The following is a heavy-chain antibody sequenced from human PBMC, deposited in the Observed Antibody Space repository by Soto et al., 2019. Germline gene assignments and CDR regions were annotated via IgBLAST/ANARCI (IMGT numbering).Heavy chain of an antibody. D-gene: IGHD2-2*01. V-gene: IGHV1-69*13. CDR1: GGTFSSYA. CDR2: IIPIFGTA. Sequence: SVKVSCKASGGTFSSYAISWVRQAPGQGLEWMGGIIPIFGTANYAQKFQGRVTITADESTGTAYMELSSLRSEDTAVYYCARSSIRISPLDPWGQGTLVTVSS. J-gene: IGHJ5*02. CDR3: ARSSIRISPLDP.